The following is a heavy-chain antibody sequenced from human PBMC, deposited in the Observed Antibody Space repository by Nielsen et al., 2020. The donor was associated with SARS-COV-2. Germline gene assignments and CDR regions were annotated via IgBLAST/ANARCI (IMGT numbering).Heavy chain of an antibody. V-gene: IGHV3-74*01. D-gene: IGHD3-10*01. CDR3: ARRWYGSGSDREAFDI. J-gene: IGHJ3*02. Sequence: GGSLRLSCAASGFTFSTYGMNWVRQAPGKGLAWVAHINSDESRTAYADSVKGRFTIFRDNAENALYLQMNSLRADDTAVYYCARRWYGSGSDREAFDIWGRGTMVTISS. CDR1: GFTFSTYG. CDR2: INSDESRT.